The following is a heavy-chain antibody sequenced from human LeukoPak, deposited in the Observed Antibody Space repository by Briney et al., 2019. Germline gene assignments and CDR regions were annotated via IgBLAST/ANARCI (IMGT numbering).Heavy chain of an antibody. CDR3: GRDDILTPLAY. D-gene: IGHD3-9*01. CDR2: ISTYNGNT. V-gene: IGHV1-18*01. CDR1: GYTFTSYG. Sequence: GASVKVSCKASGYTFTSYGIIWVRQAPGQGLEWMGWISTYNGNTNYAQKIQGRVTMTTDTSTSTAYMELSGLTSEDTAVYYCGRDDILTPLAYWGQGTLVTVSS. J-gene: IGHJ4*02.